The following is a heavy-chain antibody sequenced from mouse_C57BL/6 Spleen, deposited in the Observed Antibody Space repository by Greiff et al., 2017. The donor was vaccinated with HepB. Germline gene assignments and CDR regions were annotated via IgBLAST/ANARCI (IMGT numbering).Heavy chain of an antibody. D-gene: IGHD1-1*01. CDR2: INPNNGGT. J-gene: IGHJ2*01. V-gene: IGHV1-22*01. Sequence: EVQLQQSGPELVKPGASVKMSCKASGYTFTDYNMHWVKQSHGKSLEWIGYINPNNGGTSYNQKFKGKATLTVNKSSSTAYMELRSLTSEDSAVYYCASPPVYGSRPDYWGQGTTLTVSS. CDR3: ASPPVYGSRPDY. CDR1: GYTFTDYN.